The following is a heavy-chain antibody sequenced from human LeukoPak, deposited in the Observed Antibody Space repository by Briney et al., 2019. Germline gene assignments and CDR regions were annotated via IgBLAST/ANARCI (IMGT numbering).Heavy chain of an antibody. D-gene: IGHD4-23*01. CDR2: INWNGGST. CDR1: GFTFSSYS. J-gene: IGHJ4*02. V-gene: IGHV3-20*04. CDR3: ARGYYGGNYFDY. Sequence: GGSLRLSCAASGFTFSSYSMNWLRQTPGKGLEWVSGINWNGGSTGYADSVKGRFTISRDNAKNSLYLQMNSLRAEDTASYYCARGYYGGNYFDYWGQGTLVTVSS.